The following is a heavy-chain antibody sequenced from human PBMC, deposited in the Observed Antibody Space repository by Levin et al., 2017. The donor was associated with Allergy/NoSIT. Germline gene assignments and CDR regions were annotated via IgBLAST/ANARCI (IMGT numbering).Heavy chain of an antibody. Sequence: GESLKISCKGSGYSFTSYWIGWVRQMPGKGLEWMGIIYPGDSDTRYSPSFQGQVTISADKSISTAYLQWSSLKASDTAMYYCARRRTGSYQGFYYFDYWGQGTLVTVSS. CDR1: GYSFTSYW. CDR2: IYPGDSDT. CDR3: ARRRTGSYQGFYYFDY. D-gene: IGHD1-26*01. V-gene: IGHV5-51*01. J-gene: IGHJ4*02.